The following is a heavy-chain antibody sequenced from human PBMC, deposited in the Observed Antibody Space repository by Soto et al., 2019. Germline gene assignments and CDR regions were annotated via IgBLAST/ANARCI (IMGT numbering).Heavy chain of an antibody. Sequence: QVQLQQWGAGLLKPSETLSLTCAVYGGSFSGYYWSWIRQPPGKGLEWIGEINHSGSTSYNPSLKSRVTISVDTSKNQFSLKLSSVTAADTAVYYCARVRVATSYYYGMDVWGQGTTVTVSS. D-gene: IGHD5-12*01. CDR2: INHSGST. V-gene: IGHV4-34*01. J-gene: IGHJ6*02. CDR3: ARVRVATSYYYGMDV. CDR1: GGSFSGYY.